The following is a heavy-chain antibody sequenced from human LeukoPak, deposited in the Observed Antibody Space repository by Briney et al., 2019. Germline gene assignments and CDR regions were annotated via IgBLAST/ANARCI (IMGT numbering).Heavy chain of an antibody. J-gene: IGHJ3*02. CDR2: IYYSGST. CDR3: ARDGDYYDSSGPLAFDI. CDR1: GGSISSHY. D-gene: IGHD3-22*01. Sequence: SETLSLTCTVSGGSISSHYWSWIRQPPGKGLEGIGYIYYSGSTNYNPSLKSRVTISVDTSKNQFSLKLSSVTAADTAVYYCARDGDYYDSSGPLAFDIWGQGTMVTVSS. V-gene: IGHV4-59*11.